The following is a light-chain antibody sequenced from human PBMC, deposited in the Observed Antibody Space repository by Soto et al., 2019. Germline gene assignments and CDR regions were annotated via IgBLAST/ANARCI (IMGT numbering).Light chain of an antibody. Sequence: QSVLTQPASVSGSPGQSITISCAGTMRDIGAYNLVSWYQQHPGKAPQLIIYEVRNRPSGISFRFSGSKSGNTASLTISGLQAEDEADYYCSSFTSKRTLIFGGGTK. V-gene: IGLV2-14*03. CDR2: EVR. J-gene: IGLJ2*01. CDR1: MRDIGAYNL. CDR3: SSFTSKRTLI.